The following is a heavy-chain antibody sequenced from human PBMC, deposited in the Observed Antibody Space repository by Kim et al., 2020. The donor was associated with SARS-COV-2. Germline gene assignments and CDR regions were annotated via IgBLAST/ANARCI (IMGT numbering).Heavy chain of an antibody. Sequence: KGRFTISRDNAKNSLYLQMNSLRDEDTAVYYCARDLGLDYYDSSGYPGGYWGQGTLVTVSS. V-gene: IGHV3-48*02. J-gene: IGHJ4*02. CDR3: ARDLGLDYYDSSGYPGGY. D-gene: IGHD3-22*01.